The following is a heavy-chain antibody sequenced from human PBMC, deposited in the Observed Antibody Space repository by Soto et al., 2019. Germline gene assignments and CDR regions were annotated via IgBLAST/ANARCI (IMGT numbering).Heavy chain of an antibody. J-gene: IGHJ6*03. CDR1: GFTFSNAW. V-gene: IGHV3-15*01. Sequence: GGSLRLSCAASGFTFSNAWMSWVRQAPGKGLEWVGGIKSKTDGGKKYNAATVKGRFTISRDDSKTTLYLQMNSLKTEDTAVYYCTTEKFYYYDYMDVGGKGTTVTVSS. CDR3: TTEKFYYYDYMDV. CDR2: IKSKTDGGKK.